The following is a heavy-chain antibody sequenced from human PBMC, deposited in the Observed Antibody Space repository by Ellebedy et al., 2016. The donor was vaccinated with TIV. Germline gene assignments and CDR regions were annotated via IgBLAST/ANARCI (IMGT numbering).Heavy chain of an antibody. CDR3: AREGDYDSLTGYPSNYYYGMDV. D-gene: IGHD3-9*01. V-gene: IGHV3-66*01. CDR2: IYSGGIT. CDR1: GFTVSSNY. Sequence: GESLKISXAASGFTVSSNYMTWVRQAPGKGLEWVSVIYSGGITDYADSVKGRFTISRDNSKNTVYLQMNRLKADDTAVYYCAREGDYDSLTGYPSNYYYGMDVWGQGTTVTVSS. J-gene: IGHJ6*02.